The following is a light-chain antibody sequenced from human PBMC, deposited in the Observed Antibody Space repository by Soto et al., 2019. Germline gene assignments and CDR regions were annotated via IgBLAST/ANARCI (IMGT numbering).Light chain of an antibody. V-gene: IGKV3-20*01. CDR2: GAS. Sequence: EIVLTQSPGFLSLSPGERATLSCRASQSVDSSFFAWYQQKPGQAPRLLIYGASKRATGIPDRFSGSGSWTDFTLTISKLEAEDFAVYYCQQYVSSVTFGQGTKVEIK. CDR3: QQYVSSVT. CDR1: QSVDSSF. J-gene: IGKJ1*01.